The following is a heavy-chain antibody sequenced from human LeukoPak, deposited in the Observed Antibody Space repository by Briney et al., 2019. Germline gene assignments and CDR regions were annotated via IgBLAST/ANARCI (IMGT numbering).Heavy chain of an antibody. D-gene: IGHD6-19*01. CDR2: INHSGST. V-gene: IGHV4-34*01. CDR1: GGSFSGYY. Sequence: PSETLSLTCAVYGGSFSGYYWSWIRQPPGKGLEWIGEINHSGSTNYNPSLKSRVTISVDTSKNQFSLKLSSVTAADTAVYYCVRDSSGWYWFDPWGQGTLVTVSS. CDR3: VRDSSGWYWFDP. J-gene: IGHJ5*02.